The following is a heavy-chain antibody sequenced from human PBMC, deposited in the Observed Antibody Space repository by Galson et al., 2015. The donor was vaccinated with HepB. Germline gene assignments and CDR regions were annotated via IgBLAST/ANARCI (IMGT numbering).Heavy chain of an antibody. D-gene: IGHD2-15*01. J-gene: IGHJ4*02. CDR3: ARAYAGHDSF. CDR1: GFSFSDYW. Sequence: LRLSCAGSGFSFSDYWMTWVRQAPGKGLEWVANINQDATKRYYGDFVKGRFTISRDNAKNLVSLQMNSLTVEDAAVYYCARAYAGHDSFWGQGTLVTVSS. V-gene: IGHV3-7*03. CDR2: INQDATKR.